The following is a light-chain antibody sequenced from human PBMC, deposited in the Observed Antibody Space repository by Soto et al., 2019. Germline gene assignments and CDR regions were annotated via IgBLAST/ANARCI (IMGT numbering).Light chain of an antibody. Sequence: DIQMTQSPSSVSASLGDRVTITCRASQDIRNWLAWYQQKQGKAPKLLVYAASSRQSGVPSRFSGSGSGTDFTLTINGLQPEDFATYYCQQANSFPYTFGQGTNLEIK. J-gene: IGKJ2*01. V-gene: IGKV1D-12*01. CDR2: AAS. CDR1: QDIRNW. CDR3: QQANSFPYT.